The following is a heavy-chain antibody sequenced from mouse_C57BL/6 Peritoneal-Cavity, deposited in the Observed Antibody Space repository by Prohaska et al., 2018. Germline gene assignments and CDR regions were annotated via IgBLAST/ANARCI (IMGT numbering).Heavy chain of an antibody. J-gene: IGHJ3*01. CDR3: ATLVFAY. CDR1: GYTFTSYW. CDR2: IDPSDSYT. D-gene: IGHD2-10*02. V-gene: IGHV1-50*01. Sequence: QVQLQQPGAELVKPVASVKLSCKASGYTFTSYWMQWVKQRPGQGLEWIGEIDPSDSYTNYNQKCKGKATLTVETSSSTAYMQLSSLTSEDSVVYYCATLVFAYWGQGTMVTVAA.